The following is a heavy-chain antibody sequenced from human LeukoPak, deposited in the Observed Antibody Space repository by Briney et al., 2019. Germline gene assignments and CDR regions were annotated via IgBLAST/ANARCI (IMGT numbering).Heavy chain of an antibody. D-gene: IGHD1-26*01. CDR2: IKQDGSDK. V-gene: IGHV3-7*01. CDR1: GFTFSDYW. J-gene: IGHJ4*02. CDR3: ARGGGDY. Sequence: GESLRLSCVASGFTFSDYWMTWVRQAPGKGLEWVANIKQDGSDKKYVDSVKGRFTISGDNAKNSLYLQMDSLRDEDTAVYYCARGGGDYWGQGTLVTVTS.